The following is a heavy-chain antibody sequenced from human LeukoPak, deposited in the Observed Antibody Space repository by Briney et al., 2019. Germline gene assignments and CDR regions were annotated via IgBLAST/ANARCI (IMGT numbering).Heavy chain of an antibody. Sequence: GGSLRLSCAASGFTFSSYAMHWVRQAPGKGLEWVAVISYDGSNKYYADSVKGRFTISRDNSKNTLYLQMNSLRAEDTAVYYCARYSSDYWGQGTPVTVSS. V-gene: IGHV3-30-3*01. D-gene: IGHD6-13*01. CDR2: ISYDGSNK. J-gene: IGHJ4*02. CDR3: ARYSSDY. CDR1: GFTFSSYA.